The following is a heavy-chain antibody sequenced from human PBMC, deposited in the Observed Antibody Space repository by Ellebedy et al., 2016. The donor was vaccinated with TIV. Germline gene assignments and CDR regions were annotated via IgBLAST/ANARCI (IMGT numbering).Heavy chain of an antibody. V-gene: IGHV1-46*01. Sequence: ASVKVSCXASGYTFTSYYMHWVRQAPGQGLEWMGIINPSGGRTSYAQKFQGRVTMTRGTSTSTVYMELSSLRSEDTAVYYCAFRYSSGWSLDCWGQGTLVTVSS. CDR1: GYTFTSYY. CDR3: AFRYSSGWSLDC. CDR2: INPSGGRT. D-gene: IGHD6-19*01. J-gene: IGHJ4*02.